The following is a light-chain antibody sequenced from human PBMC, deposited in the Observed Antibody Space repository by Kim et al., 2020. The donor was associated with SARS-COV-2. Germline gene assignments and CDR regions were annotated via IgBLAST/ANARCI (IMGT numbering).Light chain of an antibody. CDR2: GAS. CDR3: QQYNNWPLT. Sequence: VSPGERATLSCRASQSVSSNVDWYQQKPGQAPRLLIYGASTRATGIPARFSGSGSGTEFTLTISSLQSEDFAVYYCQQYNNWPLTFGGGTKVDIK. V-gene: IGKV3-15*01. CDR1: QSVSSN. J-gene: IGKJ4*01.